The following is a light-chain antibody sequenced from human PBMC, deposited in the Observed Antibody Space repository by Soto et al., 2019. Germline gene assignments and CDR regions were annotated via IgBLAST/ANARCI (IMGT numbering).Light chain of an antibody. Sequence: EIVLTQSPATLSLSPGERATRSCRASQRISNYLAWYQQKPGQAPRLLSYDASKRDTGIPARFSGSGSGTDFTLIISSLEPEDFAVYYCQQRSNWPLITFGQGTRLEIK. CDR2: DAS. CDR1: QRISNY. V-gene: IGKV3-11*01. J-gene: IGKJ5*01. CDR3: QQRSNWPLIT.